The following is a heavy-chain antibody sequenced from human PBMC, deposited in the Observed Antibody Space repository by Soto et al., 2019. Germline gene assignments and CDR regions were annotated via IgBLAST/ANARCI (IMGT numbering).Heavy chain of an antibody. J-gene: IGHJ6*02. CDR1: GYTFTSYD. Sequence: QVQLVQSGAEVKKPGASVKVSCKASGYTFTSYDINWVRQATGQGLEWMGWMNANSGNTGYAQKLQGRVTMTRNTSISTAHIELSSLRSEDTAVYYCARICSGGSCYSGMDVWGQVTTVAVAS. CDR2: MNANSGNT. V-gene: IGHV1-8*01. D-gene: IGHD2-15*01. CDR3: ARICSGGSCYSGMDV.